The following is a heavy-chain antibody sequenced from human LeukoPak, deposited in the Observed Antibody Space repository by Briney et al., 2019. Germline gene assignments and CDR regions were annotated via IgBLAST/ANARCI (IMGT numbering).Heavy chain of an antibody. CDR1: DDSFSSHY. J-gene: IGHJ3*02. Sequence: PSETLSLTCAVSDDSFSSHYWTWIRQPPGKGLEWIGYISYIGSTNYNPTLKSRVTISIDTSKNQFSLKLSSVTAADTAVYYCARDLVTVTKGFDIWGQGTMVSVSS. CDR2: ISYIGST. V-gene: IGHV4-59*11. D-gene: IGHD4-17*01. CDR3: ARDLVTVTKGFDI.